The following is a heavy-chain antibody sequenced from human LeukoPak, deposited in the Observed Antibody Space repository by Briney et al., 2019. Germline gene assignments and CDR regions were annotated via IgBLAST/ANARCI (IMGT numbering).Heavy chain of an antibody. Sequence: GGSLRLSCAASGFTFGSYWMSWVRQAPGKGLEWVANIKQDGSEKYYVDSVKGRFTISRDNAKNSLYLQMNSLRAEDTAVYYCARVSQIYGSGSYYYFDYWGQGTLVTVSS. CDR1: GFTFGSYW. D-gene: IGHD3-10*01. J-gene: IGHJ4*02. CDR3: ARVSQIYGSGSYYYFDY. CDR2: IKQDGSEK. V-gene: IGHV3-7*03.